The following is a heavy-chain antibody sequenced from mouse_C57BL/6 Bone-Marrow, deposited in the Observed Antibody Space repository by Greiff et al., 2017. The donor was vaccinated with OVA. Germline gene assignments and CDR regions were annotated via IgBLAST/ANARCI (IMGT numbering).Heavy chain of an antibody. Sequence: EVKLMESGPELVKPGASVKISCKASGYSFTGYYMHWVKQSPEKSLEWIGELNPSTGGTTSNQKFKAKATLTVDKSSSTAYMQLKSLASEDSAVDYCARGGTSPFAYGGQGTLVTVSA. J-gene: IGHJ3*01. CDR2: LNPSTGGT. CDR1: GYSFTGYY. V-gene: IGHV1-42*01. D-gene: IGHD4-1*01. CDR3: ARGGTSPFAY.